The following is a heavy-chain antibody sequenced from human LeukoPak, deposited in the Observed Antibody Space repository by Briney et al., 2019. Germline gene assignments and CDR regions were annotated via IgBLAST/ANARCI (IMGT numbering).Heavy chain of an antibody. Sequence: PSETLSLTCTVSGGSISSFYWSWIRQPPGKGLEWIGYIYYSGSTNYNPSLKSRATISVDTSKNHFSLKLSSVTAADTAVYYCARGYCSGGSCYSYYYYNYMDVWGKGTTVTVSS. CDR2: IYYSGST. D-gene: IGHD2-15*01. CDR1: GGSISSFY. J-gene: IGHJ6*03. V-gene: IGHV4-59*12. CDR3: ARGYCSGGSCYSYYYYNYMDV.